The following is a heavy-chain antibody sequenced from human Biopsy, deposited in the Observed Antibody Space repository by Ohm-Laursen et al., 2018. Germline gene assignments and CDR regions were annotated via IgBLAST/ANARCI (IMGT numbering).Heavy chain of an antibody. V-gene: IGHV3-23*01. Sequence: SLRLSCTASGFTFSSYAVSWVRQSPGKGLEWVSSTNNNGGRTYYTDSVKGRFTISRDNSKNTLYLQMSSLRAEDTAVYYCANWNYYYDSSGLPAFDVWGQGTMVTVSS. CDR3: ANWNYYYDSSGLPAFDV. D-gene: IGHD3-22*01. J-gene: IGHJ3*01. CDR1: GFTFSSYA. CDR2: TNNNGGRT.